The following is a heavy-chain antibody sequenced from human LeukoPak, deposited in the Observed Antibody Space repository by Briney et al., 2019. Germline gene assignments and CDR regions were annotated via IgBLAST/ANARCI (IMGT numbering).Heavy chain of an antibody. D-gene: IGHD5-18*01. CDR1: GYTFTSYG. CDR2: ISAYNGNT. J-gene: IGHJ4*02. V-gene: IGHV1-18*01. CDR3: ARMTAFVDTAMDKTKYYFDY. Sequence: ASVKVSCKASGYTFTSYGISWVRQAPGQGLEWMGWISAYNGNTNYAQKFQGRVTITADESTSTAYMELSSLRSEDTAVYYCARMTAFVDTAMDKTKYYFDYWGQGTLVTVSS.